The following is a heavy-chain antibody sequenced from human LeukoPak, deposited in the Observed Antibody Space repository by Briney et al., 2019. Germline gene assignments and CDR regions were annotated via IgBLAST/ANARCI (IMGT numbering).Heavy chain of an antibody. CDR3: ARGVNSGYFDY. V-gene: IGHV4-59*01. CDR1: GGSISSYY. J-gene: IGHJ4*02. CDR2: IYYSGST. D-gene: IGHD1-26*01. Sequence: SETLSLTCTVSGGSISSYYWSWIRQPPGKGLEWIGYIYYSGSTNYSPSLKSRVTISLDTSKNQFSLKLSSVTAADTAVYYCARGVNSGYFDYCGQGTLVTVSS.